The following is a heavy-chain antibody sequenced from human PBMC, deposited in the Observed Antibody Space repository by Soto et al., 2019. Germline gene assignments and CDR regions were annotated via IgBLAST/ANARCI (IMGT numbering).Heavy chain of an antibody. V-gene: IGHV1-8*01. Sequence: QVQLVQSGAEVKKPGASVKVSCKASGYTFTSYDINWVRQATGQGLEWMGWMNPNSGNTGYAQKXQXRAXMTRNTSISTAYMELSSLRSEDTAVYYCGLYGMDVWGQGTTVTVSS. CDR1: GYTFTSYD. CDR3: GLYGMDV. J-gene: IGHJ6*02. CDR2: MNPNSGNT. D-gene: IGHD2-21*02.